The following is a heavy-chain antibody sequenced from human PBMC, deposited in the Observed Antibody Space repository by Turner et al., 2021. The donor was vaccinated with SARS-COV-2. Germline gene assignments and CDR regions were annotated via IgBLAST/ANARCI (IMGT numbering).Heavy chain of an antibody. CDR1: GFTFGNSD. V-gene: IGHV3-35*01. D-gene: IGHD5-18*01. Sequence: EVQLVESGGGLVQPGGSLRLSCAASGFTFGNSDMNWVHQAPGKGLEWVSGVSWNGSRTHYADSVKGRFIISRDNSRNTLYLQTNSLRTRGYTYDAVADYWGQGTLVTVSS. CDR3: ADY. CDR2: VSWNGSRT. J-gene: IGHJ4*02.